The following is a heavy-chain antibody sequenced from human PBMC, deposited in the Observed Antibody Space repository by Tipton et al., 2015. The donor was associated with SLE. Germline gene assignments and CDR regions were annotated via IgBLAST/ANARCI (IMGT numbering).Heavy chain of an antibody. J-gene: IGHJ4*02. Sequence: TLSLTCTVSGGSIRSYYWSWIRQPPGKRLEWIGYIDYTRGMKYHPSLESRVTISLDTSKNQFSLKLSSVTAADTAVYYCARRHYSGPFDNWGQGTLVTVST. CDR1: GGSIRSYY. V-gene: IGHV4-59*12. D-gene: IGHD5-12*01. CDR3: ARRHYSGPFDN. CDR2: IDYTRGM.